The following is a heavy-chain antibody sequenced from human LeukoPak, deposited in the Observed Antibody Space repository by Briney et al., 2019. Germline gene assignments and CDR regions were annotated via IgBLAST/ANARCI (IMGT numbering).Heavy chain of an antibody. J-gene: IGHJ4*02. V-gene: IGHV3-48*01. CDR2: ISSSSSTI. Sequence: GGSLRLSCAASGFTFSSYSMNWVRQAPGKGLEWVSYISSSSSTIYYADSVKGRFTISRDNAKNSLYLQMNSLRAEDTAVYYCARALKGYSYGNYFDYWGQGTLVTVSS. CDR1: GFTFSSYS. D-gene: IGHD5-18*01. CDR3: ARALKGYSYGNYFDY.